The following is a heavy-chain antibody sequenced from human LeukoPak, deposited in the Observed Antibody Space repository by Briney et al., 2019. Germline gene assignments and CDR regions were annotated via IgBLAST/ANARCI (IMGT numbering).Heavy chain of an antibody. CDR1: GFTFSSYA. J-gene: IGHJ3*02. CDR3: ARGGYSEEGAFDI. V-gene: IGHV3-48*04. CDR2: ISSSGSTI. Sequence: GGSLRLSCAASGFTFSSYAMSWVRQAPGKGLEWVSYISSSGSTIYYADSVKGRFTISRDNAKNSLYLQMNSLRAEDTAVYYCARGGYSEEGAFDIWGQGTMVTVSS. D-gene: IGHD5-18*01.